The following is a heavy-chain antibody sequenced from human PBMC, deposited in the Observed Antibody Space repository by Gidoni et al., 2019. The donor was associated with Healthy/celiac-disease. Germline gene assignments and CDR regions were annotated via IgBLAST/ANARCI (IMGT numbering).Heavy chain of an antibody. CDR3: ASLRPYDYANWFDP. V-gene: IGHV1-69*04. CDR2: IIPILGIA. J-gene: IGHJ5*02. Sequence: QVQLVQSGAEVKKPGSSVKVSCKASGGTFSSYAISWVRQAPGQGLEWMGRIIPILGIANYAQKFQGRVTITADKSTSTAYMELSSLRSEDTAVYYCASLRPYDYANWFDPWGQGTLVTVSS. D-gene: IGHD3-16*01. CDR1: GGTFSSYA.